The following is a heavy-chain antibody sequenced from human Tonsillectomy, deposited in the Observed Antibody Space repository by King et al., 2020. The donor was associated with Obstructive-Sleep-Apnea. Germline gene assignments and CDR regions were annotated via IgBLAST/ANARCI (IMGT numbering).Heavy chain of an antibody. Sequence: QLQESGPGLVKPSETLSLTCTVSGGSISSYYWSWIRQPPGKGLGWIGYIYYSGSTNYNPSLKSRVTISVDTSKNQFSLKLSSVTAADTAVYYCAREGTAMVYFDYWGQGTLVTVSS. CDR3: AREGTAMVYFDY. J-gene: IGHJ4*02. V-gene: IGHV4-59*01. CDR1: GGSISSYY. CDR2: IYYSGST. D-gene: IGHD5-18*01.